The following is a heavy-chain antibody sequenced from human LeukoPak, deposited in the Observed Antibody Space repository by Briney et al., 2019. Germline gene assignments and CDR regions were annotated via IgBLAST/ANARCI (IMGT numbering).Heavy chain of an antibody. CDR1: GGTFSSYA. Sequence: ASVKVSCKASGGTFSSYAISWVRQAPGQGLEWMGGIIPIFGTANYAQKFQGRVTITADESTSTAYMELSSLRSEDTAVYYCARDLWDYYDSSGYYSIDYWGQGTLVTVSS. J-gene: IGHJ4*02. V-gene: IGHV1-69*13. D-gene: IGHD3-22*01. CDR2: IIPIFGTA. CDR3: ARDLWDYYDSSGYYSIDY.